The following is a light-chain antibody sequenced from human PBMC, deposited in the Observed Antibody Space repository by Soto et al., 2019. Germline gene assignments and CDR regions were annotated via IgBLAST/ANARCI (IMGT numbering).Light chain of an antibody. J-gene: IGKJ2*01. CDR1: QSVSRR. CDR2: DAS. V-gene: IGKV1-5*01. Sequence: DIQMTQSPSTLSACVGDRITITCRASQSVSRRLAWYQQKPGKAPKLLIYDASSLESGVPSRFSGRGSGTEFTLTISSLQPDDCATYYCHTYNSYSLHTFGQGTKLEIK. CDR3: HTYNSYSLHT.